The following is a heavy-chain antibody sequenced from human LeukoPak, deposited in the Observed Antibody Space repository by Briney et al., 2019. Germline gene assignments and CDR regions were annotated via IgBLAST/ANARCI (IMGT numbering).Heavy chain of an antibody. CDR3: AVAAEGGAFDI. Sequence: GASVKVSCKASGGTFSSYAISWVRQATGQGLEWMGGIIPIFGTANYAQKFQGRVTITADESTSTAYMELSRLRSDDTAVYYCAVAAEGGAFDIWGQGTMVTVSS. CDR1: GGTFSSYA. V-gene: IGHV1-69*13. CDR2: IIPIFGTA. J-gene: IGHJ3*02.